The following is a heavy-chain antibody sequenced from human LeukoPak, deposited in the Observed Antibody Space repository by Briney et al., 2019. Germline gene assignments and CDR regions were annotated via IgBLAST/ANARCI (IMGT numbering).Heavy chain of an antibody. CDR1: GYTFTSYA. J-gene: IGHJ4*02. CDR2: INTNTGNP. V-gene: IGHV7-4-1*02. CDR3: ARVVRDYDSSGYHDYFDY. D-gene: IGHD3-22*01. Sequence: ASVKVSCKASGYTFTSYAMNWVRQAPGQGLEWMGWINTNTGNPTYAQGFTGRFVFSLDTSVSTAYLQISSLKAEDTAVYYCARVVRDYDSSGYHDYFDYWGQGTLVTVSS.